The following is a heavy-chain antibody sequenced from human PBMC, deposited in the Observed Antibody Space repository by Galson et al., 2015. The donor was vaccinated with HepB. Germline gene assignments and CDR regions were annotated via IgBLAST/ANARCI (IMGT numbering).Heavy chain of an antibody. Sequence: SLRLSCAASGFSFTTYNMHWVRQGPVKGLEWLAIISGDGKTTFYADSVGGRFTISRDDSKNTLFLQMHSLKPEDTAVYYCARDFNWNYDYWGQGTLVTVSS. J-gene: IGHJ4*02. CDR3: ARDFNWNYDY. D-gene: IGHD1-1*01. V-gene: IGHV3-30*04. CDR2: ISGDGKTT. CDR1: GFSFTTYN.